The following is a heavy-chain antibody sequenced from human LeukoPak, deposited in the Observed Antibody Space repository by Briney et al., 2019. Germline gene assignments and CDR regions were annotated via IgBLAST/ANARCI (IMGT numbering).Heavy chain of an antibody. Sequence: PSETLSLTCTVSGDSISGSTCYWAWIRQPPGKGLEWIGYIYYSGSTYYNPSLKSRVTISVDTSKNQFSLKLSSVTAADTAVYYCARSGSIVAYSFDYWGQGTLVTVSS. CDR2: IYYSGST. CDR1: GDSISGSTCY. J-gene: IGHJ4*02. V-gene: IGHV4-30-4*08. CDR3: ARSGSIVAYSFDY. D-gene: IGHD6-6*01.